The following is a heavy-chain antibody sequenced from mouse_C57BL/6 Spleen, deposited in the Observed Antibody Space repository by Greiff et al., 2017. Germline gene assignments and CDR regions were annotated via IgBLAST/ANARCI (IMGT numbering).Heavy chain of an antibody. CDR3: ARDYYASSYNYFDY. Sequence: QVQLKESGPGLVAPSQSLSITCTVSGFSLTSYGVHWVRQPPGKGLEWLVVIWRDGSTTYNSARNSRLSISKEHSKSQVFLKMNSRQTDDTAMYYCARDYYASSYNYFDYWGQGTTLTVSS. CDR1: GFSLTSYG. D-gene: IGHD1-1*01. CDR2: IWRDGST. J-gene: IGHJ2*01. V-gene: IGHV2-6*03.